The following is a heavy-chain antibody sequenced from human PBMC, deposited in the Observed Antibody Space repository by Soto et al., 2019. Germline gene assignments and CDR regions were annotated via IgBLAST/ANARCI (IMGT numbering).Heavy chain of an antibody. Sequence: QVQLVESGGGVVQPGRSLRLSCTASGFTFSSYAMHWVRQAPGKGLEWVAVISYDGSNKYYADSVKGRFTISRDNSKNKLFLQMNSLRAEDTAVYYCARPDYGSGSYPDYWGHGTLVTVSS. CDR2: ISYDGSNK. V-gene: IGHV3-30-3*01. J-gene: IGHJ4*01. CDR3: ARPDYGSGSYPDY. D-gene: IGHD3-10*01. CDR1: GFTFSSYA.